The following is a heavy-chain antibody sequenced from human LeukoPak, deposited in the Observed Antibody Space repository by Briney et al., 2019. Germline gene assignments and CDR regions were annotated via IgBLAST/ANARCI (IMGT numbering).Heavy chain of an antibody. D-gene: IGHD6-19*01. V-gene: IGHV3-23*01. Sequence: GALRLSCAASGFTFSSYAMSWVRQAPGKGLEWVSAISGSGGSTYYADSVKGRFTISRDNSKNTLYLQMNSLRAEDTAVYYCAKDFRYSSGWPPDYWGQGTLVTVSS. CDR3: AKDFRYSSGWPPDY. J-gene: IGHJ4*02. CDR1: GFTFSSYA. CDR2: ISGSGGST.